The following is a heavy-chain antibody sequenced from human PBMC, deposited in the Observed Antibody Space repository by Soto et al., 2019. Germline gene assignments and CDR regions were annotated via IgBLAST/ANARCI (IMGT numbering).Heavy chain of an antibody. J-gene: IGHJ4*01. CDR2: INAYSGGS. V-gene: IGHV1-2*02. CDR1: RYTFTDYY. CDR3: ASQAYCGGDCYYYFAH. D-gene: IGHD2-21*02. Sequence: QVQLVQSGAEVRNPGASVKVSCKTSRYTFTDYYMHWLRQAPGQGHEWLGWINAYSGGSVYAQPFQGRVTMTRDTSISTAYMELSGLTSDDTAVYYCASQAYCGGDCYYYFAHRGPGTLVTVSS.